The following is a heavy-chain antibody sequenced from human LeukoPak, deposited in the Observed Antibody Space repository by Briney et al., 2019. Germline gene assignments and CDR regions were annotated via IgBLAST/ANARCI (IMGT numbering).Heavy chain of an antibody. CDR3: GASMVRGVYYFDY. J-gene: IGHJ4*02. CDR2: ISYDGSNK. CDR1: GFNFSNYA. Sequence: PGRSLRLSCAASGFNFSNYAMHWVRQAPGKGLEWVAVISYDGSNKYYADSVKGRFTISRDNSKNTLYLQMNSLRAEDTAVYYCGASMVRGVYYFDYWGQGTLVTVSS. D-gene: IGHD3-10*01. V-gene: IGHV3-30*04.